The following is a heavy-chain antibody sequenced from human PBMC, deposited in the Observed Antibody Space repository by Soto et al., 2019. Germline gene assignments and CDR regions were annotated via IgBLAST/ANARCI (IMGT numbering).Heavy chain of an antibody. V-gene: IGHV3-74*01. Sequence: EVQLVESGGGSVQPGGSLRLSCAAYGFTFSSYWMHWVRQAPGKGLVWVSRINSDGSTTSYADSVKGRFTISRDNAKNTLYLQMNSLRAEDTAVYYCARVVVGAYHFDYWGQGTLVTVSS. CDR2: INSDGSTT. J-gene: IGHJ4*02. CDR3: ARVVVGAYHFDY. CDR1: GFTFSSYW. D-gene: IGHD2-15*01.